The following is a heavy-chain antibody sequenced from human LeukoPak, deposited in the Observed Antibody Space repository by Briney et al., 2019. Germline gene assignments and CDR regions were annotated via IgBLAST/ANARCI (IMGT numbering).Heavy chain of an antibody. V-gene: IGHV3-30*03. CDR2: ISYDGSNK. CDR3: ARRNGYCGGDCDAFDI. CDR1: GFTFSSYW. Sequence: GGSLRLSCAASGFTFSSYWMSWVRQAPGKGLEWVAVISYDGSNKYYADSVKGRFTISRDNSRNTLYLQMNSLRAEDTAVYYCARRNGYCGGDCDAFDIWGQGTMVTVSS. D-gene: IGHD2-21*02. J-gene: IGHJ3*02.